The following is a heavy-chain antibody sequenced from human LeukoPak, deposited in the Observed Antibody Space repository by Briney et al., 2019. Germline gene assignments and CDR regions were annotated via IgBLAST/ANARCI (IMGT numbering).Heavy chain of an antibody. D-gene: IGHD6-19*01. Sequence: GASVKVSCKASGYTFTSYGISWVRQAPGQGLEWMGWISAYNGNTNYAQKLQGRVTMTTDTSTSTAYMELSSLRSEDTAVYYCARSIAVAGTPYYYYGMDVWGQGTTVTVSS. CDR2: ISAYNGNT. CDR3: ARSIAVAGTPYYYYGMDV. CDR1: GYTFTSYG. V-gene: IGHV1-18*01. J-gene: IGHJ6*02.